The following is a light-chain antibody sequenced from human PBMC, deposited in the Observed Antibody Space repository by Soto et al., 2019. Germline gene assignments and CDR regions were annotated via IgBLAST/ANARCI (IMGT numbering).Light chain of an antibody. V-gene: IGLV1-40*01. CDR3: QSYDSGLSAVV. CDR1: SSNIGAGYD. J-gene: IGLJ2*01. Sequence: QSALTQPPSVSGAPGQRVTISCTGSSSNIGAGYDVHWYQQLPGTAPKVLIYGNSNRPSGVPDRFSGSKSGTSASLAITGLQAEDEADYYCQSYDSGLSAVVFGGGTKLTV. CDR2: GNS.